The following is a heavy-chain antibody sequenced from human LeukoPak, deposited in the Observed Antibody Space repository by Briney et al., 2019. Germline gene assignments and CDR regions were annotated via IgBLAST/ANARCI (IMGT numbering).Heavy chain of an antibody. D-gene: IGHD1-14*01. CDR3: ARAPEYGLYYFDY. V-gene: IGHV4-59*12. CDR2: IYYSGST. CDR1: GGSISSYY. J-gene: IGHJ4*02. Sequence: SETLSLTCTVSGGSISSYYRSWIRQPPGKGLEWIGYIYYSGSTNYNPSLKSRVTISVDTSKNQFSLKLTSVTAADTAVYYCARAPEYGLYYFDYWGQGALVTVSS.